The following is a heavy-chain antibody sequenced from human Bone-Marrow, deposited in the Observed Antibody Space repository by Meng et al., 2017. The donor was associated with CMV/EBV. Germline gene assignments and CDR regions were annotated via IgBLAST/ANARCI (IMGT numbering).Heavy chain of an antibody. Sequence: ASVKVSCKASGYTFTSYDINWVRQATGQGLEWMGWMNPNSGNTGYAQKFQGRVTITRNTSISTAYMELSSLRSEDTAVYYCARDRIRRNGFLEWFHTYNWFDPWGQGTLVTVSS. CDR1: GYTFTSYD. J-gene: IGHJ5*02. V-gene: IGHV1-8*03. CDR2: MNPNSGNT. CDR3: ARDRIRRNGFLEWFHTYNWFDP. D-gene: IGHD3-3*01.